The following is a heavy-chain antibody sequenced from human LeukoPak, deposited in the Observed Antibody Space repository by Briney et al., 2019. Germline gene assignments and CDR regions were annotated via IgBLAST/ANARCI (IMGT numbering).Heavy chain of an antibody. J-gene: IGHJ5*02. CDR3: ARVDSVRVVVAATCWFDP. CDR2: MNPNSGNT. Sequence: ASVKVSCKASGYTFTSYDINWARQATGQGLEWMGWMNPNSGNTGYAQKFQGRVTMTRNTSISTAYMELSSLRSEDTAVYYCARVDSVRVVVAATCWFDPWGQGTLVTVSS. V-gene: IGHV1-8*01. D-gene: IGHD2-15*01. CDR1: GYTFTSYD.